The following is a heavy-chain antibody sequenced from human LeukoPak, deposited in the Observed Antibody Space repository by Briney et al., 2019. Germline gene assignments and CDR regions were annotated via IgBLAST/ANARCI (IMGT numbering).Heavy chain of an antibody. D-gene: IGHD5-12*01. V-gene: IGHV1-69*13. CDR2: IIPIFGTA. CDR3: ARGPDIVATTYPDY. CDR1: GGTFISYA. J-gene: IGHJ4*02. Sequence: ASVKVSCKASGGTFISYAISWVRQAPGQGLEWMGGIIPIFGTANYAQKFQGRVTITADESTSTAYMELSSLRSEDTAVYYCARGPDIVATTYPDYWGQGTLVTVSS.